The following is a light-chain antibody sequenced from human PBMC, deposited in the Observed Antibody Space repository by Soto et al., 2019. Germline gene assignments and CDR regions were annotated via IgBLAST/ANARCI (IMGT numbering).Light chain of an antibody. CDR3: VRSQQMAYT. V-gene: IGKV2-28*01. Sequence: DIVMTQAPLSLPVTPGEPASISCKSSQSLEERNGDNYLAWYLQRPGQSPQRLIYLGSSRASGVPDRFSVSGTGTDFTLKISTVEDEDVGVYYGVRSQQMAYTVGQGTKLEFK. J-gene: IGKJ2*01. CDR2: LGS. CDR1: QSLEERNGDNY.